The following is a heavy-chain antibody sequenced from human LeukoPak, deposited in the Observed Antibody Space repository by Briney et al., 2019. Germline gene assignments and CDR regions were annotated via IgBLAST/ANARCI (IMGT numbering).Heavy chain of an antibody. CDR1: GGTFSSYA. D-gene: IGHD4-17*01. V-gene: IGHV1-69*04. Sequence: SVKVSCKASGGTFSSYAISWVRQAPGQWLEWMGRIIPILGIANYAQKFQGRVTITADKSTSTAYMELSSLRSEDTAVYYCARPNYGVNAFDIWGQGTMVTVSS. CDR2: IIPILGIA. CDR3: ARPNYGVNAFDI. J-gene: IGHJ3*02.